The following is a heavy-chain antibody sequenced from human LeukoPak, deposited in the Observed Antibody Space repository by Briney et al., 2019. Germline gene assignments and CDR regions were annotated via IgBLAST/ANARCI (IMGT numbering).Heavy chain of an antibody. CDR2: IYYSGST. CDR1: GGSISSSSDY. Sequence: SETLSLTCSVSGGSISSSSDYWGWIRQPPGKGLECIGSIYYSGSTYYNPSHKSRVTLSVDASKNQFSLTLRSVTAADTAVYYCARQGMSTSSGYFLFDFWGQGTLVTVSS. J-gene: IGHJ4*02. D-gene: IGHD6-19*01. CDR3: ARQGMSTSSGYFLFDF. V-gene: IGHV4-39*01.